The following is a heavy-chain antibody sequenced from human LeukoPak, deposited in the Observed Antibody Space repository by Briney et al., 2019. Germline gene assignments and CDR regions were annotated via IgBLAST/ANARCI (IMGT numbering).Heavy chain of an antibody. J-gene: IGHJ4*02. Sequence: PGGSLRLSCAASGFTFSSHWMHWVRQAPGKGLVWVSRINSDGSSTSYADSVKGRFTISRDNAKNTLYLQMNSLRAEDTAVYYCARDPYDSSGYWDYFDYWGQGTLVTVSS. CDR3: ARDPYDSSGYWDYFDY. D-gene: IGHD3-22*01. CDR1: GFTFSSHW. V-gene: IGHV3-74*01. CDR2: INSDGSST.